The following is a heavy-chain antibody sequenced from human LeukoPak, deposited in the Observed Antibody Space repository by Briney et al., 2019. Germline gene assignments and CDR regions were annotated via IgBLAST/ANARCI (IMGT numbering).Heavy chain of an antibody. J-gene: IGHJ4*02. CDR3: AKDTPTTGYHLDS. Sequence: GGSLRLSCAASGFTFSSYSMNWVRQAPGKGLEWVSSISSSSSYIYYADSVEGRFTISRDNSENTLYLQINSLRVEDTAVYYCAKDTPTTGYHLDSWGQGTLVTVSS. CDR1: GFTFSSYS. D-gene: IGHD1-1*01. CDR2: ISSSSSYI. V-gene: IGHV3-21*06.